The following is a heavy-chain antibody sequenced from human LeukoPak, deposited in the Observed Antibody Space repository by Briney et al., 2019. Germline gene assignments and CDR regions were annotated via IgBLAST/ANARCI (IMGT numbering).Heavy chain of an antibody. CDR3: ARALSWTTDSYYYMDV. Sequence: GASVKVSCKASGYTFTSYDINWVRQATEQGLEWMGWMNPNSGNTVYAQKFQGRVTMTMNTSITTAYMELSSLRSDDTAVYYCARALSWTTDSYYYMDVWGKGTSVTVSS. V-gene: IGHV1-8*01. J-gene: IGHJ6*03. D-gene: IGHD3/OR15-3a*01. CDR1: GYTFTSYD. CDR2: MNPNSGNT.